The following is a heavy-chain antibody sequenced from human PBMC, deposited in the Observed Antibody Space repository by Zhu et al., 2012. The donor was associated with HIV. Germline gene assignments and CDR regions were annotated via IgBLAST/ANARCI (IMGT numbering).Heavy chain of an antibody. D-gene: IGHD3-3*01. J-gene: IGHJ3*02. CDR3: ARHDSRGYVGYNIFDI. V-gene: IGHV4-38-2*01. CDR1: GCPIRGGYY. CDR2: IYQSGTT. Sequence: QVQLQESGPGLVKPSETLSLTCGVSGCPIRGGYYWGWIRQAPGKGLEWIGSIYQSGTTYDNPSLKSRVTMSVDTSKNQFSLRLTSLTAADTAVYYCARHDSRGYVGYNIFDIWGQGTMVTVSS.